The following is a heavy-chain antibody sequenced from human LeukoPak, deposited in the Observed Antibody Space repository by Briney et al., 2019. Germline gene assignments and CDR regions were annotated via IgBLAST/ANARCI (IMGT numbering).Heavy chain of an antibody. Sequence: GGSLRLSCAATGFTFSSYSMNWVRQAPGKGLEWVSYISSSSSTIYYADSAKGRFTISRDNAKNSLYLQMNSLRAEDTAVYYCASRYSSALDYWGQGTLVTVSS. CDR3: ASRYSSALDY. CDR2: ISSSSSTI. D-gene: IGHD6-19*01. J-gene: IGHJ4*02. V-gene: IGHV3-48*04. CDR1: GFTFSSYS.